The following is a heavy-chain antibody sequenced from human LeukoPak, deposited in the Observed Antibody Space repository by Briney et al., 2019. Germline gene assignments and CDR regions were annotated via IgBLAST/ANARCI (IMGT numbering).Heavy chain of an antibody. D-gene: IGHD2-2*01. J-gene: IGHJ6*02. CDR1: GGSFSGYY. CDR2: INHSGST. V-gene: IGHV4-34*01. Sequence: SETLSLTCAVYGGSFSGYYWSWIREPPGKGLEWIGEINHSGSTNYNPSLKSRVTISVDTSKNQFSLQLSSVTAADTAVYYCARGGSRVVPAAEHYYYGMDVWGQGTTVTVSS. CDR3: ARGGSRVVPAAEHYYYGMDV.